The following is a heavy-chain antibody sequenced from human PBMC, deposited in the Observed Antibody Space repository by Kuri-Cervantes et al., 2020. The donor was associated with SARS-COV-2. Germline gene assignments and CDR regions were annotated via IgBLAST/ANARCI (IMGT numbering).Heavy chain of an antibody. CDR1: GXTXSFDD. CDR3: VRVXTAXXXGAFDI. Sequence: GESLKIXCAASGXTXSFDDMHWVRXATGKGXEWXSAIGXXGDTYYAGXVKGRFTISRENAKNSLNLQMNSLRAEXTAVXXCVRVXTAXXXGAFDIWGQGTMVTVSS. J-gene: IGHJ3*02. V-gene: IGHV3-13*01. D-gene: IGHD5-18*01. CDR2: IGXXGDT.